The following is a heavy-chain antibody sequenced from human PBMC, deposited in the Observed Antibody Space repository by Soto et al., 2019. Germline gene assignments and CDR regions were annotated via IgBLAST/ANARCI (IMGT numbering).Heavy chain of an antibody. CDR1: GGSISSYY. J-gene: IGHJ4*02. CDR3: ARGRGYCSGGSCELGPAFDY. Sequence: SETLSLTCTVSGGSISSYYWSWIRQPPGKGLEWIGYIYYSGSTNYNPSLKSRVTISVDTSKNQFSLKLSSVTAADTAVYYCARGRGYCSGGSCELGPAFDYWGRGTLVTVSS. V-gene: IGHV4-59*01. D-gene: IGHD2-15*01. CDR2: IYYSGST.